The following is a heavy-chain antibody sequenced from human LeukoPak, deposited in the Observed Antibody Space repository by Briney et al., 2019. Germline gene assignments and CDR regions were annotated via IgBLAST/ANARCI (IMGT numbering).Heavy chain of an antibody. J-gene: IGHJ3*02. D-gene: IGHD5-18*01. Sequence: ASVKVSCKASGYTFTSYAMNWVRQAPGQGLEWMGWINTNTGNPTYAQGFTGRFVFSLDTSVSTAYLQISSLKAEDTAVYYCAREARSSFNTALAFDIWGQGTMVTVSS. CDR2: INTNTGNP. CDR3: AREARSSFNTALAFDI. CDR1: GYTFTSYA. V-gene: IGHV7-4-1*02.